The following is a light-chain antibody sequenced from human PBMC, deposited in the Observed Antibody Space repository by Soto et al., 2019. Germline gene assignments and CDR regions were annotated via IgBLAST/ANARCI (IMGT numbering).Light chain of an antibody. Sequence: QSALTQPASVSGSPGQSITISCTGTSSDVGGYNFVSWYQQHPGKAPKLIIYEVTERPSGIPDRFSGSKSGNTASLTVSGLLAEDEADYSCCSFAGRHKRVFGTGTKLTVL. CDR1: SSDVGGYNF. J-gene: IGLJ1*01. CDR3: CSFAGRHKRV. CDR2: EVT. V-gene: IGLV2-8*01.